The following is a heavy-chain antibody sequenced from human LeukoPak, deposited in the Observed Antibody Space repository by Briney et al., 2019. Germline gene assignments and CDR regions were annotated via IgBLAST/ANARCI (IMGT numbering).Heavy chain of an antibody. CDR1: GYTFTGYY. Sequence: ALVKVSCKASGYTFTGYYMHWVRQAPGQGLEWMGWINPNSGGTNYAQKFQGRVTMTRDTSISTAYMELSRLRSDDTAVYYCARTYYDFWSGYQPSNRFDPWGQGTLVTVSS. CDR3: ARTYYDFWSGYQPSNRFDP. CDR2: INPNSGGT. J-gene: IGHJ5*02. D-gene: IGHD3-3*01. V-gene: IGHV1-2*02.